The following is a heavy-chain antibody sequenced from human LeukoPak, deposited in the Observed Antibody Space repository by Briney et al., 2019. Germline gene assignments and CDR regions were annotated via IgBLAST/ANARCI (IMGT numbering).Heavy chain of an antibody. V-gene: IGHV3-30*02. Sequence: PGGSPRLSCAVSGLTFSIYGMHWVRQAPGKGLEWVAFIRYDGSNKYYADSVKGRFTISRDNSKNTLYLQMNSLRAEDTAVYYCAKGYDCSSTSCLDAFDIWGQGTMVTVSS. D-gene: IGHD2-2*01. CDR1: GLTFSIYG. CDR2: IRYDGSNK. J-gene: IGHJ3*02. CDR3: AKGYDCSSTSCLDAFDI.